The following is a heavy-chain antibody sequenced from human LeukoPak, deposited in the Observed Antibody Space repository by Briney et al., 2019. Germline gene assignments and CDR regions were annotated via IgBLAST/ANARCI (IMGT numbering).Heavy chain of an antibody. CDR3: AKVDVWGSYRHYGMDV. D-gene: IGHD3-16*02. CDR1: GFTFSSYG. V-gene: IGHV3-30*18. Sequence: GGSLRLSCAASGFTFSSYGMHWVRQAPGKGLEWVAVISYDGSNKYYADSVKGRFTISRDNSKNTLYLQMNSLRAEDTAVYYCAKVDVWGSYRHYGMDVWGQGTTVTVSS. CDR2: ISYDGSNK. J-gene: IGHJ6*02.